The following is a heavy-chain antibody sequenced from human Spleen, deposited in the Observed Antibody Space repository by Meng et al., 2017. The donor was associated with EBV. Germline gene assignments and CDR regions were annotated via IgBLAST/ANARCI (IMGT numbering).Heavy chain of an antibody. Sequence: QRQLRASGPGQVKPSGTLSLTCTVSGDSISSFYYWGWIRQPPGRGLEWIGRVHYTGSTYYSPSLKSRVTVSVDTSKNQFSLRLTSVTAADTAVYYCVRPFPSWQSPRLDPFGAWGQGTLVTVSS. D-gene: IGHD6-19*01. J-gene: IGHJ5*02. CDR1: GDSISSFYY. CDR2: VHYTGST. V-gene: IGHV4-39*01. CDR3: VRPFPSWQSPRLDPFGA.